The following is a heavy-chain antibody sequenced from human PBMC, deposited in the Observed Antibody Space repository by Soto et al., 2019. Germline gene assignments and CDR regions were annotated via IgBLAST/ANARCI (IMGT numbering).Heavy chain of an antibody. CDR3: ASGRDGYNLGFDY. CDR2: ISSSSSYI. Sequence: GGSLRLSCAASGFTFSSYSMNWVRQAPGKGLEWVSSISSSSSYIYYADSVKGRFTISRDNAKNSLYLQMNSLRAEDTAVYYCASGRDGYNLGFDYWGQGTLVTVSS. CDR1: GFTFSSYS. D-gene: IGHD5-12*01. V-gene: IGHV3-21*01. J-gene: IGHJ4*02.